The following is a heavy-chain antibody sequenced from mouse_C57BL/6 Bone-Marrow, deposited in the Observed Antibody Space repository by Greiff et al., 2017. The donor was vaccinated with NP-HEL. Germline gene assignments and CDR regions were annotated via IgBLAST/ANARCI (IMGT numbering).Heavy chain of an antibody. Sequence: EVQLKESGGGLVKPGGSLKLSCAASGFTFSSYAMSWVRQTPEKRLEWVATISDGGSYTYYPDNVKGRFTISRDNAKNNLYLQMSHLKSEDTAMYYCARDGWDEGYWGQGTTLTVSS. V-gene: IGHV5-4*01. D-gene: IGHD4-1*01. J-gene: IGHJ2*01. CDR3: ARDGWDEGY. CDR2: ISDGGSYT. CDR1: GFTFSSYA.